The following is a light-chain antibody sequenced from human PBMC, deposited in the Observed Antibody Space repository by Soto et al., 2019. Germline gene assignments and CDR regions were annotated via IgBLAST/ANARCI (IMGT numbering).Light chain of an antibody. J-gene: IGKJ4*01. Sequence: ENVLTQSPGTLSLSPGERATLSCRASQRVSRNYLAWYQHKPGQAPRLLISGASTRATGNTDRFGGSGSGTDFTLTISRLEPEDSAVYYCQQYGGSPLTFGGGTKVQIK. CDR2: GAS. CDR1: QRVSRNY. V-gene: IGKV3-20*01. CDR3: QQYGGSPLT.